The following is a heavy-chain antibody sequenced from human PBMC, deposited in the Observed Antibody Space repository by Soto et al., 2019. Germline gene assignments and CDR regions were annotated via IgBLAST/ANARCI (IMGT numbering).Heavy chain of an antibody. J-gene: IGHJ4*02. CDR3: ARVRAAPGRRFDY. CDR1: GSTFSSYT. Sequence: EVQLVESGGGLVQPGGSLRLSCAASGSTFSSYTMNWVRQAPGKGLEWVSYISFSGTTMYYADSVKGRFTISRDNAQNSLYLQMNSLRDEDTAIYYCARVRAAPGRRFDYWGQGTLVTVSS. CDR2: ISFSGTTM. D-gene: IGHD6-13*01. V-gene: IGHV3-48*02.